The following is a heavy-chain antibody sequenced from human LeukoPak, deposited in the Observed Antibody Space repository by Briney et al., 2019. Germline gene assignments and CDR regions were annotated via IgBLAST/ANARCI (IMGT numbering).Heavy chain of an antibody. V-gene: IGHV4-39*07. CDR3: AMTDSSRAYNPDERGILDY. CDR2: IYYSGST. CDR1: GVSISSSSYY. Sequence: SETLSLTCTVSGVSISSSSYYWGWIRQHPGKGLEWIGYIYYSGSTYYNPSLKSRVTISVDTSKNQFSLKLGSVTAADTAVYYCAMTDSSRAYNPDERGILDYWGQGTLVTVSS. D-gene: IGHD6-13*01. J-gene: IGHJ4*02.